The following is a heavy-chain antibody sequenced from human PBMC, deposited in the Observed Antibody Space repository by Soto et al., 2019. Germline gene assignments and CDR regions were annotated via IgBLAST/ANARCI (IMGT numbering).Heavy chain of an antibody. D-gene: IGHD2-8*01. CDR2: ISHSETT. CDR3: AGFGVGDRDDK. V-gene: IGHV4-30-4*01. CDR1: GSYITSGDYH. Sequence: SETLSLTCSVSGSYITSGDYHWTWIRQAPGKGLEWIGYISHSETTYYSPTLKNRIIISSDFSMNQFSLRLNSVTAADTAVYFCAGFGVGDRDDKWGQGTLVTVSS. J-gene: IGHJ4*02.